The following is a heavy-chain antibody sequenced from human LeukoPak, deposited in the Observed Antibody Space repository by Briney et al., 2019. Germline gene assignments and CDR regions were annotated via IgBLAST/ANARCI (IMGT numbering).Heavy chain of an antibody. D-gene: IGHD2-15*01. V-gene: IGHV3-23*01. Sequence: GGSLRLSCAASRFTFSSYGMHWVRQAPGKGLEWVSAISGSGGSTYYADSVKGRFIISRDNSKNTLYLQMNSLRTEDTAMYYCANGYCSAGSCCPFDYWGQGALITVSS. J-gene: IGHJ4*02. CDR3: ANGYCSAGSCCPFDY. CDR2: ISGSGGST. CDR1: RFTFSSYG.